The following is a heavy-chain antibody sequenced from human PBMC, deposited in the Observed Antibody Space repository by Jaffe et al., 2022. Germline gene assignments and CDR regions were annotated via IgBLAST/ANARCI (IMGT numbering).Heavy chain of an antibody. J-gene: IGHJ4*02. Sequence: QVQLQESGPGLVKPSETLSLTCTVSGGPVRRDGYYWSWIRQPPGKGLEWIGYIYYSGSTNYNPSLKSRVTLSVDTSENQFSLGLSSVTAADTAVYYCARLSRVYSNSWHPDYWGQGTLVTVSS. CDR1: GGPVRRDGYY. CDR2: IYYSGST. V-gene: IGHV4-61*08. CDR3: ARLSRVYSNSWHPDY. D-gene: IGHD6-13*01.